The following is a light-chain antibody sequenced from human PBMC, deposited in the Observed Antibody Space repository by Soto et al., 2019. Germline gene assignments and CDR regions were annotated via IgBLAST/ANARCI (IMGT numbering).Light chain of an antibody. Sequence: QSVLTQPASVSWSPGHSITISCTGASSDVGDYNYVSWYQHHPGKAPKLLIYEVNNRPSGVSDRFSGSKSGNVASLTISWLQAEDEADYYCSSYTSSSNYVFGTGTKVTVL. J-gene: IGLJ1*01. CDR2: EVN. CDR1: SSDVGDYNY. V-gene: IGLV2-14*01. CDR3: SSYTSSSNYV.